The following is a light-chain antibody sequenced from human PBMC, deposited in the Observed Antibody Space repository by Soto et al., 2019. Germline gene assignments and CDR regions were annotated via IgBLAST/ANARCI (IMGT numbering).Light chain of an antibody. CDR3: SSYTTSTTQV. Sequence: QSALTQPASVSGSPGQSITISCTGTSSDIGSYNLVSWYQQHPGKAPKVIIYEVRNRPSGVSDRFSGSKSGKTASLTIFGLQAEDEADYYCSSYTTSTTQVFGGGTKVTVL. J-gene: IGLJ2*01. V-gene: IGLV2-14*02. CDR2: EVR. CDR1: SSDIGSYNL.